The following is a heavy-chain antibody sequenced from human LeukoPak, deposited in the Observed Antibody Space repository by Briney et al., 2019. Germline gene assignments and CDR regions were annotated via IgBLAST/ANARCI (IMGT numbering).Heavy chain of an antibody. D-gene: IGHD3-3*01. CDR1: GYTFTGYY. Sequence: ASVKVSCKASGYTFTGYYMHWVRQAPGQGLEWMGWINPNSGGTNYAQKFQGRVTMTRDTSISTAYMELSRLRSDDTAVYYCARGRSRLRFLEWLFNSDYWGQGTLVTVSS. CDR2: INPNSGGT. CDR3: ARGRSRLRFLEWLFNSDY. V-gene: IGHV1-2*02. J-gene: IGHJ4*02.